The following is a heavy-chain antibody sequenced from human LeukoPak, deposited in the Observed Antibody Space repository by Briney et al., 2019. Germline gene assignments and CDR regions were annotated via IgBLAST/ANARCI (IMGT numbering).Heavy chain of an antibody. CDR1: GYTFTSYY. CDR2: INPSGGST. Sequence: ASVKVSCKASGYTFTSYYMHWVRQAPGQGLEWMGIINPSGGSTSYAQKFQGRVTITRDTSTSTVYMELSSLSSEDTGVYYCARVLFRYGSGSYYFDYWGQGTLVTVCS. D-gene: IGHD3-10*01. J-gene: IGHJ4*02. V-gene: IGHV1-46*03. CDR3: ARVLFRYGSGSYYFDY.